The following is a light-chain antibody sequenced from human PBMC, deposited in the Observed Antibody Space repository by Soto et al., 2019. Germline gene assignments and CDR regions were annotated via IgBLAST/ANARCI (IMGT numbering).Light chain of an antibody. CDR2: GTS. V-gene: IGLV1-40*01. CDR3: QSSDSTLSGSEV. Sequence: QSVLTQPPSVSGAPGQGVTISCTGSSSNIGAGYDVHWYQQVPGTAPKLLIFGTSNRPSGVPDRFSGSKSGTSASLAITGRRAEDEADYYCQSSDSTLSGSEVFGGGTKLTVL. CDR1: SSNIGAGYD. J-gene: IGLJ3*02.